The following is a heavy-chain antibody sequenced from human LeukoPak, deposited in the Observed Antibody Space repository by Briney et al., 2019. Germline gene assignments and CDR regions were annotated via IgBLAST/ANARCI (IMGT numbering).Heavy chain of an antibody. J-gene: IGHJ4*02. CDR3: AGYYGSGQWDN. Sequence: KTSETLSLTCTVSGGSISSYYWSWIRQPPGKGLEWIGYTYNSGSSSYSPSFKSRVTISTDMPRNQFFLRLTSVTAADTAVYYCAGYYGSGQWDNWGQGTLVTVSS. CDR1: GGSISSYY. D-gene: IGHD3-10*01. CDR2: TYNSGSS. V-gene: IGHV4-59*12.